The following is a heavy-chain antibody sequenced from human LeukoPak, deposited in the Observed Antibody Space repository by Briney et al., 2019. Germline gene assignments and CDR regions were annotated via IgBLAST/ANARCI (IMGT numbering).Heavy chain of an antibody. Sequence: PVRSLRLSCAASGFTFSTYAMNWVRQAPGKGLEWVSATSVTGDNTSYAGSVKGRFIISRDNSKNTLYLQMSSLRAEDTAVYYCAKDREIYSGSYYYFDYWGQGTLVTVSS. V-gene: IGHV3-23*01. CDR1: GFTFSTYA. D-gene: IGHD1-26*01. CDR3: AKDREIYSGSYYYFDY. J-gene: IGHJ4*02. CDR2: TSVTGDNT.